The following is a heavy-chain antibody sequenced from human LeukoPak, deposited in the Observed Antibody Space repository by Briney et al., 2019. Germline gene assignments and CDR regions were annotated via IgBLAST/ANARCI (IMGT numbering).Heavy chain of an antibody. CDR1: GGSISSYY. D-gene: IGHD6-19*01. CDR2: IYYSGST. Sequence: SETLSLTCTVFGGSISSYYWSWIRQPPGKGLEWIGYIYYSGSTNYNPSLKSRVTLSVDTSRNQFSLKLGSVTAEDTAVYYCARSQWRNYFNSWGQGTLVTVSS. V-gene: IGHV4-59*08. CDR3: ARSQWRNYFNS. J-gene: IGHJ5*01.